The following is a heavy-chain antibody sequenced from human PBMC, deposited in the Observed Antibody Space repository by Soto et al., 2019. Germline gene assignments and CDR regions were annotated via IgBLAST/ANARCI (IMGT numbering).Heavy chain of an antibody. Sequence: SETLSLTCAVYGGSFSGYYWSWIRQPPGKGLEWIGEINHSGSTNYNPSLKSRVTISVDTSKNQFSLKLSSVTAADTAVYYCARYLYNWNYGLPSLRNNWFDPWGQGTLVTVSS. D-gene: IGHD1-7*01. CDR3: ARYLYNWNYGLPSLRNNWFDP. CDR2: INHSGST. V-gene: IGHV4-34*01. J-gene: IGHJ5*02. CDR1: GGSFSGYY.